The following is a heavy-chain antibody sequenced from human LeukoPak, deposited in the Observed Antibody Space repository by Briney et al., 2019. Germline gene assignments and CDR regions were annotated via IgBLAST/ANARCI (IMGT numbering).Heavy chain of an antibody. CDR3: ARRYFDY. CDR2: IKGDGSEK. V-gene: IGHV3-7*03. CDR1: GFTFGKYW. J-gene: IGHJ4*02. Sequence: GGSLRLSCVASGFTFGKYWMSWVRQAPGKGLEWVANIKGDGSEKYYVDSVKGRFTISRDNAKNSLDLQMNSLRAEDTAVYYCARRYFDYWGQGTLVTVSS.